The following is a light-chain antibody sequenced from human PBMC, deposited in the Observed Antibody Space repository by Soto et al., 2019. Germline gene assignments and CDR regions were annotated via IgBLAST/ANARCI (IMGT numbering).Light chain of an antibody. CDR1: QGISSA. Sequence: AIQLTQSPSSLSASVGDRVTITCRASQGISSALAWYQQKPGKAPKLLIYDASSLESGVPSSFSGSGSGTDFTLTFSSLRPEDFASYYCQQFNSYSQWCTFGPGTKVDIK. J-gene: IGKJ3*01. V-gene: IGKV1-13*02. CDR2: DAS. CDR3: QQFNSYSQWCT.